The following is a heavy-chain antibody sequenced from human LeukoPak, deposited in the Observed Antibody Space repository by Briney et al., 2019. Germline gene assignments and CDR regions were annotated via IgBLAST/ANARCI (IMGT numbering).Heavy chain of an antibody. D-gene: IGHD1-26*01. V-gene: IGHV3-33*01. Sequence: GRSLRLSCAASGFTLSSYGMHWVRQAPGKGLEWVAVIWYDGSNKYYADSVKGRFTISRDNSKNTLYLQMNSLRAEDTAVYYCAITWEFDAFDIWGQGTMVTVSS. CDR1: GFTLSSYG. CDR3: AITWEFDAFDI. J-gene: IGHJ3*02. CDR2: IWYDGSNK.